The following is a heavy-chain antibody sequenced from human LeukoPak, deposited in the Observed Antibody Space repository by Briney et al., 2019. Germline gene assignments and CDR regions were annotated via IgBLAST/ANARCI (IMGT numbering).Heavy chain of an antibody. V-gene: IGHV3-74*03. CDR1: GLTFSSYW. CDR2: LHSDGSST. Sequence: GGSLRPSCAASGLTFSSYWMLWVRQAPGKGLVWVSRLHSDGSSTAYADSVKGRFTISRDNAKNTLYLQMNTLRAEDTAVYYCAIRRGYTYGDDYWGQGTLVTVSS. CDR3: AIRRGYTYGDDY. D-gene: IGHD5-18*01. J-gene: IGHJ4*02.